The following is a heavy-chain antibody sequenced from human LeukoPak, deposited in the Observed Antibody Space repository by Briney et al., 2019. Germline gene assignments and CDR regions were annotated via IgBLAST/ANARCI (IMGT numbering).Heavy chain of an antibody. CDR2: ISYDGSNK. Sequence: GGSLRLSCAASGFTFSSYAMHWVRQAPGKGLEWVAVISYDGSNKYYADSVKGRFTISRDNSKNTLYLQMNSLRADDTAVYYCAKDRGSWYMYFDYWGQGNLVTVSS. D-gene: IGHD6-13*01. J-gene: IGHJ4*02. CDR3: AKDRGSWYMYFDY. CDR1: GFTFSSYA. V-gene: IGHV3-30*04.